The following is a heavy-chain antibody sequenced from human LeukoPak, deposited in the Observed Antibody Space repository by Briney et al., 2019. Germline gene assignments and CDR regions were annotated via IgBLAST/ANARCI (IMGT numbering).Heavy chain of an antibody. D-gene: IGHD3-16*02. CDR1: GFTFSSYW. CDR2: IKQDGSEK. CDR3: AREKAARDYDYIWGSYRQAPFDY. Sequence: GGSLRLSCAASGFTFSSYWMSWVRQAPGKGLEWVANIKQDGSEKYYVDSVKGRFTISRDNAKNSLYLQMNSLRAEDTAVYYCAREKAARDYDYIWGSYRQAPFDYWGQGTLVTVSS. J-gene: IGHJ4*02. V-gene: IGHV3-7*01.